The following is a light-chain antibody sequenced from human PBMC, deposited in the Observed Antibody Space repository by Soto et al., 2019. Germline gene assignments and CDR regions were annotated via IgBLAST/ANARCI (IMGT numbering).Light chain of an antibody. CDR2: EVS. Sequence: QSALTQPASVSGCPGQSITISCTGTSSDVGGYNYVSWYQQHPGKAPKLMICEVSNRPSGVSNRFSGSKSGNTASLTISGLQAEDEADYYCSSYTSSSTLVFGTGTKVTVL. V-gene: IGLV2-14*01. CDR1: SSDVGGYNY. J-gene: IGLJ1*01. CDR3: SSYTSSSTLV.